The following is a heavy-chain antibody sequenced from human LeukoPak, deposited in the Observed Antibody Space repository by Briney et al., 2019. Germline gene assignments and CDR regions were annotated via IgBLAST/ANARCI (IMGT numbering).Heavy chain of an antibody. V-gene: IGHV3-7*03. CDR1: GFTFSSYW. D-gene: IGHD6-13*01. J-gene: IGHJ3*02. Sequence: GGSLRLSCAASGFTFSSYWMNWARQAPGKGLEWVASINHNGNVNYYVDSVKGRFTISRDNSKNTLYLQMNSLRAEDTAVYYCAREVAAGANDAFDIWGQGTMVTVSS. CDR3: AREVAAGANDAFDI. CDR2: INHNGNVN.